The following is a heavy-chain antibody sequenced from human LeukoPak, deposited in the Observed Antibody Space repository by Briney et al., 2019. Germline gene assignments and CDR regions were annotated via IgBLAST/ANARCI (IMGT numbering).Heavy chain of an antibody. CDR2: INHSGRT. Sequence: SETLSLTCAVYGGSFSGYYWSWIRQPPGKGLEWIGEINHSGRTNYNPSLKSRVTISVGTSKNQFSLKLSSVTAADTAVYYCARGMLDSLPRVGPLGGGYYYYMDVWGKGTTVTVSS. CDR3: ARGMLDSLPRVGPLGGGYYYYMDV. V-gene: IGHV4-34*01. J-gene: IGHJ6*03. CDR1: GGSFSGYY. D-gene: IGHD2-2*03.